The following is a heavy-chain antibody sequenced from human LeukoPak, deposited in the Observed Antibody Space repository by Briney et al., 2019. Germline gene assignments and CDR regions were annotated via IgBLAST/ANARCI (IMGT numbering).Heavy chain of an antibody. Sequence: ASVKVSCKASGYTFTNYDINWVRQAPGQGLEWMGWISAYNGNTNYAQKLQGRVTMTTDTSTSTAYMELRSLRSDDTAVYYCARDLEWELPRDYWGQRTLVTVSS. CDR3: ARDLEWELPRDY. CDR2: ISAYNGNT. D-gene: IGHD1-26*01. CDR1: GYTFTNYD. J-gene: IGHJ4*02. V-gene: IGHV1-18*01.